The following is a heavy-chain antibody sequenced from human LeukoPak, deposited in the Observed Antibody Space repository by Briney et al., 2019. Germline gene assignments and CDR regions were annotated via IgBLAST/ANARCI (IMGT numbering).Heavy chain of an antibody. CDR1: GFSFNTYA. V-gene: IGHV3-23*01. D-gene: IGHD6-13*01. CDR2: ISGSGGST. J-gene: IGHJ4*02. Sequence: PGGSLRLSCAASGFSFNTYAMSWVRQAPGKGLEWVSAISGSGGSTYYAGSVKGRFTISRDNSKNTLYLQMNSPRAEDAALYYCAKGSVGTKELDSWGQGTLVTVSS. CDR3: AKGSVGTKELDS.